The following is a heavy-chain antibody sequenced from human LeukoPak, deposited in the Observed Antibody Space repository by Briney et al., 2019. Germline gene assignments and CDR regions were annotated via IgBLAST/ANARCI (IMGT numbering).Heavy chain of an antibody. CDR2: ISAYNGNT. Sequence: PSASVTVSCMASGYTFTSYGISWVRQAPGQGLEWMGWISAYNGNTNYAQKLQGRVTMTTDTSTSTAYMELRSLRSDDTAVYYCARWAGSGWYSDYWGQGTLVTVSS. D-gene: IGHD6-19*01. CDR3: ARWAGSGWYSDY. CDR1: GYTFTSYG. V-gene: IGHV1-18*01. J-gene: IGHJ4*02.